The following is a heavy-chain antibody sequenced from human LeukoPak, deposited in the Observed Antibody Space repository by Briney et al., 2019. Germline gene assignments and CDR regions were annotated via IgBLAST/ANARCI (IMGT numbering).Heavy chain of an antibody. J-gene: IGHJ4*02. CDR3: ARLVPKNCGGDCYDGSFDY. Sequence: SETLSLTCTVSGGSISSYYWSWIRQPPGKGLEWIGYIYYSGSTNYNPSLKSRVTISVDTSKNQFSLKLSSVTAADTAVYYCARLVPKNCGGDCYDGSFDYWGQGTLVTVSS. CDR2: IYYSGST. D-gene: IGHD2-21*02. CDR1: GGSISSYY. V-gene: IGHV4-59*12.